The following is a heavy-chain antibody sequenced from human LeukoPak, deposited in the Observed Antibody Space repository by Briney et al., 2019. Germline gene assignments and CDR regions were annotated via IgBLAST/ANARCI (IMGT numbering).Heavy chain of an antibody. CDR1: GGSICSYY. V-gene: IGHV4-4*07. CDR2: IFTSGST. CDR3: ARDLYCSSTSCYRFDP. Sequence: SETLSLTCTVSGGSICSYYWSWIRQPAGKGLEWIGRIFTSGSTNYNPSLKSRVTMSVDTSKNQFSLKLSSVTAADTAVYYCARDLYCSSTSCYRFDPWGQGTLVTVSS. J-gene: IGHJ5*02. D-gene: IGHD2-2*01.